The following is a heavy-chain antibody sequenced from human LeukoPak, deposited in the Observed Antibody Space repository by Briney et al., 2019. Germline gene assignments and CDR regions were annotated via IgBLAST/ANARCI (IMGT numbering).Heavy chain of an antibody. CDR1: SGSISSGDYY. CDR3: ARVDGRDGYSPFDY. D-gene: IGHD5-24*01. J-gene: IGHJ4*02. Sequence: PSQTLSLACTVSSGSISSGDYYWSWIRQPPGKGLEWIGYIYYSGSTYYNPSLKSRVTISVDTSKNQFSLKLSSVTAADTAVYYCARVDGRDGYSPFDYWGQGTLVTASS. CDR2: IYYSGST. V-gene: IGHV4-30-4*08.